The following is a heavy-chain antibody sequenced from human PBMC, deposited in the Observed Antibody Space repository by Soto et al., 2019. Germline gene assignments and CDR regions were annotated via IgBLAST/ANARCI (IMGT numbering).Heavy chain of an antibody. V-gene: IGHV3-66*01. D-gene: IGHD3-16*01. CDR3: VRNYGAV. CDR2: IYSGGAA. CDR1: GFTVGTNH. J-gene: IGHJ6*02. Sequence: EVQLVESGGGLVQPGGSLRLSCAASGFTVGTNHMTWVRQAPGKGLEWVSIIYSGGAADYRDSVKGRLTISRDNSKNTLYLHMNSLRVEDTAVYYCVRNYGAVWGQGTTVTVSS.